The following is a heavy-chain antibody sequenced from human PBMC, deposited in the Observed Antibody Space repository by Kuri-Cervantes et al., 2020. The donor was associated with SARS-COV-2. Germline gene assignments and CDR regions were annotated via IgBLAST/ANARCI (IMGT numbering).Heavy chain of an antibody. CDR2: ISYDGSNK. CDR1: GFTFSDYY. V-gene: IGHV3-30-3*01. Sequence: GESLKISCAASGFTFSDYYMSWIRQAPGKGLEWVAVISYDGSNKYYADSVKGRFTISRDNSKNTLYLQMNSLRAEDTAVYYCARELAGSGKDYWGQGTLVTVSS. CDR3: ARELAGSGKDY. J-gene: IGHJ4*02. D-gene: IGHD3-10*01.